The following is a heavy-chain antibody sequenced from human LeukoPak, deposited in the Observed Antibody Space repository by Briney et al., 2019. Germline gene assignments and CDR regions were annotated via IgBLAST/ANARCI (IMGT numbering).Heavy chain of an antibody. V-gene: IGHV4-59*11. CDR3: ARVFSSGYGGYFDY. D-gene: IGHD3-22*01. Sequence: SETLSLTCTVSGGSISSHYWSWIRQPPGKGLEWIGYIYYSGSTNYNPSLRSRVTISVDTSKNQFSLKLSSVTAADTAVYYCARVFSSGYGGYFDYWGQGTLVTVSS. CDR1: GGSISSHY. CDR2: IYYSGST. J-gene: IGHJ4*02.